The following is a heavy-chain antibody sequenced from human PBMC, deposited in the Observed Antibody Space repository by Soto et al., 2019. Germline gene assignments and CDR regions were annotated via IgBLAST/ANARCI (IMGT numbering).Heavy chain of an antibody. CDR3: ARVTMVIRDSDHFGVDV. V-gene: IGHV4-38-2*02. D-gene: IGHD4-17*01. J-gene: IGHJ6*02. Sequence: SETLSLTCLVSGFPISSTYSWGWIRQPPGKGLEWIGSISHSGTTSYSPSLTSRVSISVDTSKNQVSLKLTSVTAADTAVYFCARVTMVIRDSDHFGVDVWGHGTTVTSP. CDR2: ISHSGTT. CDR1: GFPISSTYS.